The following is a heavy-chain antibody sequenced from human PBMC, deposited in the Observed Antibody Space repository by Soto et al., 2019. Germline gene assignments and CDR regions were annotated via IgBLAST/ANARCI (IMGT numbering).Heavy chain of an antibody. CDR1: GGSISSGGYS. J-gene: IGHJ5*02. V-gene: IGHV4-30-2*05. D-gene: IGHD6-13*01. CDR3: ARERPDGSRLDP. CDR2: IYHSGST. Sequence: SETLSLTCAVSGGSISSGGYSWSWIRQPPGKGLEWIGYIYHSGSTYYNPSLKSRVTISVDTSKNQFSLKLSSVTAADTAVYYCARERPDGSRLDPWGQGTLVTVSS.